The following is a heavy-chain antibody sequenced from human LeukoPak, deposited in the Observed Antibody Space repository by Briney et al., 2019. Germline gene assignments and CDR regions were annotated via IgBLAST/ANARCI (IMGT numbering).Heavy chain of an antibody. CDR1: GFTFSSYA. Sequence: GGSLRLSCAASGFTFSSYAMSWVRQAPGKGLEWVSAISGSGGSTYYVDSVKGRFTISRDNSKNTLYLQMNSLRPEDTAVYYCYLVTIFGVVTQSGYYFDYWGQGTLVIVSS. D-gene: IGHD3-3*01. V-gene: IGHV3-23*01. CDR3: YLVTIFGVVTQSGYYFDY. J-gene: IGHJ4*02. CDR2: ISGSGGST.